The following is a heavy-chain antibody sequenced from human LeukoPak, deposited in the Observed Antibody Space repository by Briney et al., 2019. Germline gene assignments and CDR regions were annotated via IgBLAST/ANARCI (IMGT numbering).Heavy chain of an antibody. J-gene: IGHJ4*02. Sequence: PSETLSLTCTVSGGSISSGSYYWSWIRQPAGKGLEWIGRIYTSGSTNYNPSLKSRVTISVDTPKNQFSLKLSSVTAADTAVYYCARGGDYGVKIDYWGQGTLVTVSS. D-gene: IGHD3-16*01. CDR1: GGSISSGSYY. V-gene: IGHV4-61*02. CDR3: ARGGDYGVKIDY. CDR2: IYTSGST.